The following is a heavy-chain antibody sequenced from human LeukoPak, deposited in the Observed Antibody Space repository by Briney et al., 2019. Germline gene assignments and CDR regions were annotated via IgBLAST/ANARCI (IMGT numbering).Heavy chain of an antibody. V-gene: IGHV3-7*01. Sequence: GGSLRLSCAASGFTFSSYWMSWVRQAPGKGLEWVANIKQDGSEKYYVDSVKGRFTISRDNAKNSLHLQMNSLRAEDTAVYYCARARDSGVDWFDPWGQGALVTVSS. D-gene: IGHD6-25*01. CDR2: IKQDGSEK. J-gene: IGHJ5*02. CDR1: GFTFSSYW. CDR3: ARARDSGVDWFDP.